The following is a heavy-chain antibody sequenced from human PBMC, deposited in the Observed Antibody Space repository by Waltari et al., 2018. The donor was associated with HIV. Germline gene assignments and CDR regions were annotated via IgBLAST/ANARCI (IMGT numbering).Heavy chain of an antibody. CDR3: GRGTTDYINY. CDR1: GYTFTNFY. Sequence: VHLLQSGAEMKKPGASVTVSCTTSGYTFTNFYIHCVRQAPGQGLVWVGMVNTNGGGTLYSEAFPSRLTLTADTSTNTAYLRLTDLTSEDAATYFCGRGTTDYINYWGQGSLVTLSS. D-gene: IGHD4-4*01. CDR2: VNTNGGGT. J-gene: IGHJ4*02. V-gene: IGHV1-46*03.